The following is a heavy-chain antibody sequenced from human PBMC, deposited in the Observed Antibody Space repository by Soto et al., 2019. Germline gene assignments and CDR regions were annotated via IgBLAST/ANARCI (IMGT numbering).Heavy chain of an antibody. CDR1: GFTFSSYA. CDR3: AKVGCSGGSCYYFDY. D-gene: IGHD2-15*01. Sequence: EVKLLESGGGLVQPGGSLRLSCAASGFTFSSYAMSWVRQAPGKGLEWVSAISGSGGSTYYADSAKGRFTISRDNSKNTLYLQMNSPRAEDTAVYYCAKVGCSGGSCYYFDYWRQGTLVTVSS. J-gene: IGHJ4*02. V-gene: IGHV3-23*01. CDR2: ISGSGGST.